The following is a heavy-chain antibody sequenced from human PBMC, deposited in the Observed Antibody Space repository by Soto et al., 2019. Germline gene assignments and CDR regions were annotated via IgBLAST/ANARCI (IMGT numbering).Heavy chain of an antibody. J-gene: IGHJ4*02. D-gene: IGHD4-17*01. CDR1: GGSFSGYY. CDR2: INHSGST. CDR3: ARGTDDYGDYCIDY. V-gene: IGHV4-34*01. Sequence: QVQLQQWGAGLLKPSETLSLTCAVYGGSFSGYYWSWIRQPPGKGLEWIGEINHSGSTNYNPSLKSRVTISVDTSKNQFSLKLSSVTAADTAVYYCARGTDDYGDYCIDYWGQGTLVTVSS.